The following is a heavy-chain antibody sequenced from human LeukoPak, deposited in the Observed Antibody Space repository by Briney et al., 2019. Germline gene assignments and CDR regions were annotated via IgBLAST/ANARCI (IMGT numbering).Heavy chain of an antibody. J-gene: IGHJ6*03. CDR1: GLTFDDYA. Sequence: PGGSLRLSCAASGLTFDDYAMHWARQAPGKGLEWVSGISWNSGGIGYADSVKGRFTISRDNAKNTLYLQMKSLRAEDTAVYYCAKGGGYEAQYYYYYLDVWGKGTTVTVSS. D-gene: IGHD5-12*01. CDR3: AKGGGYEAQYYYYYLDV. V-gene: IGHV3-9*01. CDR2: ISWNSGGI.